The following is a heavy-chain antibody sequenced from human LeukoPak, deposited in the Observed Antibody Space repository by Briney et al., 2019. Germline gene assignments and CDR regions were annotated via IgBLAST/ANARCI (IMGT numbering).Heavy chain of an antibody. CDR1: GGSISSGGYY. D-gene: IGHD3-10*01. CDR3: ATGGFGKLKLNWFDP. V-gene: IGHV4-31*03. Sequence: SETLSLTCTVSGGSISSGGYYWSWIRQHPGKGLEWIGYIYYSGSTYYNPSLKSRVTISVDTSKNQFSLKLSSVTAADTAVYYCATGGFGKLKLNWFDPWGQGTLVTVSS. CDR2: IYYSGST. J-gene: IGHJ5*02.